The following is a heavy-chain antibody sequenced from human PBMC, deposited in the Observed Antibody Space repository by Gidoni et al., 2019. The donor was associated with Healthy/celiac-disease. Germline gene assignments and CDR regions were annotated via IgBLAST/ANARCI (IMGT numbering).Heavy chain of an antibody. V-gene: IGHV3-11*01. CDR2: MSSSGSTI. D-gene: IGHD3-16*02. J-gene: IGHJ4*02. Sequence: QVQLVESGGGLVKPGGSLRLSCAASGFTFSDYYMSWIRQAPGKGLEWVADMSSSGSTIYYADAVKCRFTISRDNAKNSLYLQMNSLRAEDTAVYYCATRSTTFGGVIALDYWGQGTLVTVSS. CDR1: GFTFSDYY. CDR3: ATRSTTFGGVIALDY.